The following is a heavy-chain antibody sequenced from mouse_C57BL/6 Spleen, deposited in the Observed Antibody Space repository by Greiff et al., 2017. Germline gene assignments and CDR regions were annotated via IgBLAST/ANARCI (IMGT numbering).Heavy chain of an antibody. CDR3: TRPYYYGSSYEGYFDD. Sequence: QVQLKESGAELVRPGASVTLSCKASGYTFTDYEMHWVKQTPVHGLEWIGAIDPETGGTAYNQKFKGKAILTADKSSSTAYMELRSLTSEDSAVYYCTRPYYYGSSYEGYFDDWSQGTPLTVSS. CDR1: GYTFTDYE. CDR2: IDPETGGT. D-gene: IGHD1-1*01. J-gene: IGHJ2*01. V-gene: IGHV1-15*01.